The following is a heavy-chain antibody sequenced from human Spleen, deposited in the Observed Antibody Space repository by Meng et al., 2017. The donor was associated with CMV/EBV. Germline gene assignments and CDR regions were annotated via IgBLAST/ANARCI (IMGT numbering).Heavy chain of an antibody. CDR3: AREDGSSWTGVYFDY. CDR2: ISSSGGFI. Sequence: GESLKISCAASGFTFTTYSMNWVRQAPGKGLEWVSSISSSGGFIYYADSLKGRFTISRDNSNNSVYLQMNSLRAEDTAVYYCAREDGSSWTGVYFDYWGQGTLVTVSS. V-gene: IGHV3-21*06. CDR1: GFTFTTYS. D-gene: IGHD6-13*01. J-gene: IGHJ4*02.